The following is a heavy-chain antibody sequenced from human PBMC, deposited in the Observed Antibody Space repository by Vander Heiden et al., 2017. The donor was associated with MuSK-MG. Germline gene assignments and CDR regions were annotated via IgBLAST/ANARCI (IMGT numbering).Heavy chain of an antibody. J-gene: IGHJ4*02. Sequence: QVQLRQWGAGLLKPSETLSLTCAVYGGSFSGNYWSWIRQPPGKGPEWIGEINHSGSTNYTPSLKSRVTISVDTAKNQFSLKLSFVTAADTAVYYCARAPPDSAYYFDYCGQGTLVPVS. CDR3: ARAPPDSAYYFDY. CDR2: INHSGST. V-gene: IGHV4-34*02. D-gene: IGHD3-22*01. CDR1: GGSFSGNY.